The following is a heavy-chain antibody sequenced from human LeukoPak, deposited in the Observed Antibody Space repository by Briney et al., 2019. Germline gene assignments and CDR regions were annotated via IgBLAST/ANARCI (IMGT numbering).Heavy chain of an antibody. D-gene: IGHD1-26*01. V-gene: IGHV1-2*02. CDR2: INPNSGGT. CDR3: AREESIGRYQFLHDS. J-gene: IGHJ4*02. CDR1: GYTFTGYY. Sequence: GASVKVSSKASGYTFTGYYMHWVRQAPGQGLEWMGWINPNSGGTNYAQKFQGRVTMTRDTSISTAYMELSRLRSDDTAVYYCAREESIGRYQFLHDSWGQGTLVTVSS.